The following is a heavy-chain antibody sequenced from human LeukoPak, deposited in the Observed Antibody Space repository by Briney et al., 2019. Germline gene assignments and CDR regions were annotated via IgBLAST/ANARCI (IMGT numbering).Heavy chain of an antibody. V-gene: IGHV4-59*08. CDR3: ARRPPGYNCGGFDY. CDR1: GGSIGSYY. CDR2: IYYSGST. Sequence: PSETLSLTCTVSGGSIGSYYWSWIRQPPGKGLEWIGYIYYSGSTDYNPSLKSRVTISVDTSKNQFSLKLSSVTAADTAVYYCARRPPGYNCGGFDYWGQGTLVTVSS. J-gene: IGHJ4*02. D-gene: IGHD5-18*01.